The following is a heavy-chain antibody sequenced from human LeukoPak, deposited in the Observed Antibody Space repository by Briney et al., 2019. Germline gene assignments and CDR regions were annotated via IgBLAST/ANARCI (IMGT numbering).Heavy chain of an antibody. CDR2: ISGSGGST. Sequence: PGGSLRLSCAASGFTFSSYAMSWVRQAPGKGLEWVSAISGSGGSTHYADSVKGRFTISRDNSKNTLYLQMNSLRAEDTAVYYCAKAGRVVVVPAAIYDYWGQGTLVTVSS. D-gene: IGHD2-2*01. V-gene: IGHV3-23*01. CDR1: GFTFSSYA. J-gene: IGHJ4*02. CDR3: AKAGRVVVVPAAIYDY.